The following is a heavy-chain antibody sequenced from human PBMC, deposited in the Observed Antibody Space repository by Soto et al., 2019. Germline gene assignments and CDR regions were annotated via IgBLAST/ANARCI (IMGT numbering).Heavy chain of an antibody. CDR1: GFIFSSFT. Sequence: VQLVESGGGLVQPGGSLRLSCTASGFIFSSFTMNWVCQAPGKGLEWVSSISSSSSYIYYADLVKGRFTISRDNAKNSLYLQMNSLRTEDTAVYYCVKGLGGPGGQGTLVTVSS. V-gene: IGHV3-21*02. CDR2: ISSSSSYI. J-gene: IGHJ5*02. CDR3: VKGLGGP.